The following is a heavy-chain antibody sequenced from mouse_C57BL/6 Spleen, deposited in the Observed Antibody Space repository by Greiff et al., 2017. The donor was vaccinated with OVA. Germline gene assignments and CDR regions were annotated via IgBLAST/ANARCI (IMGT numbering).Heavy chain of an antibody. CDR3: ARWGLRRWAMDY. CDR2: INPSNGGT. Sequence: QVQLKESGPELVKPGASVKLSCKASGYTFTSYWMHWVKQRPGQGLEWIGNINPSNGGTNYNEKFKSKATLTVDKSSSTAYMQLSSLTSEDSAVYYCARWGLRRWAMDYWGQGTSVTVSS. V-gene: IGHV1-53*01. J-gene: IGHJ4*01. D-gene: IGHD2-4*01. CDR1: GYTFTSYW.